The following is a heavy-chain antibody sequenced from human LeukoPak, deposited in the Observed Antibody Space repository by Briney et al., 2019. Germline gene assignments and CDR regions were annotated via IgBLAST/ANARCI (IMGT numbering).Heavy chain of an antibody. CDR3: AREPRRGYSYGYWFDP. CDR2: ISAYNGNT. Sequence: ASVKVSCKASGYTFTSYGISWVRQAPGQGLEWMGWISAYNGNTNYAQKLQGRVTMTTDTSTSTAYMELRSLRSDDTAVYYCAREPRRGYSYGYWFDPWGQGTLVTVSS. CDR1: GYTFTSYG. J-gene: IGHJ5*02. V-gene: IGHV1-18*04. D-gene: IGHD5-18*01.